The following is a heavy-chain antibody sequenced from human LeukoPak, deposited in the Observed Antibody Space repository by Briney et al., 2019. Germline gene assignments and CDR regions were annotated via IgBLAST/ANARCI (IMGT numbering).Heavy chain of an antibody. D-gene: IGHD2-2*01. CDR3: ARDLPAAPYYYYHGMDV. CDR2: SNHSGST. V-gene: IGHV4-34*01. J-gene: IGHJ6*04. CDR1: GGSFSGYY. Sequence: SETLSLTCAVYGGSFSGYYWSWIRQPPGKGLEWIGESNHSGSTNYNPSLKSRVTISVDTSKNQFSLKLSSVTAADTAVYYCARDLPAAPYYYYHGMDVWGKGTTVTVSS.